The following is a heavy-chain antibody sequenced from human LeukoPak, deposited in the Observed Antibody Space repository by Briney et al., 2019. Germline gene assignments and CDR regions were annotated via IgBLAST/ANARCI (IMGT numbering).Heavy chain of an antibody. D-gene: IGHD4-23*01. CDR2: IIPIFGTA. J-gene: IGHJ3*02. V-gene: IGHV1-69*05. Sequence: SVKVSCKASGGTFSSYAISWVRHAPGQGLEWMGGIIPIFGTANYAQKFQGRVTITTDESTSTAYMELSSLRSEDTAVYYCASYGGNSKGAFDIWGQGTMVTVSS. CDR3: ASYGGNSKGAFDI. CDR1: GGTFSSYA.